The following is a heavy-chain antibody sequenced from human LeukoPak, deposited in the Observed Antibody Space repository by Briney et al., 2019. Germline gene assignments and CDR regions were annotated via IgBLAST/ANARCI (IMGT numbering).Heavy chain of an antibody. D-gene: IGHD2-15*01. CDR2: ISGNGDIT. J-gene: IGHJ4*02. V-gene: IGHV3-23*01. Sequence: GGSLRLSCAASGFTLSGFAMCWVRQAPGKGLEWVSAISGNGDITYYADSVRGRFTISRDNSKNTLYLQMNSLRAEDTAVYYCARVKRDCSGGSCYSYDYWGQGTLVTVSS. CDR1: GFTLSGFA. CDR3: ARVKRDCSGGSCYSYDY.